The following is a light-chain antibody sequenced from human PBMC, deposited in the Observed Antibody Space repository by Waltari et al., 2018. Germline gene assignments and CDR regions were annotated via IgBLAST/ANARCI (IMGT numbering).Light chain of an antibody. CDR3: QSYDGTNWV. J-gene: IGLJ3*02. Sequence: NFMLTQPHSVSESPGKTVTISCSGSSGSIASNYVQWYQQRPGSAPNTVIYEDHQRPSGVPDRFSCSIDSSSNSASLTISGLKTEDEADYYCQSYDGTNWVFGGGTKLTVL. V-gene: IGLV6-57*02. CDR1: SGSIASNY. CDR2: EDH.